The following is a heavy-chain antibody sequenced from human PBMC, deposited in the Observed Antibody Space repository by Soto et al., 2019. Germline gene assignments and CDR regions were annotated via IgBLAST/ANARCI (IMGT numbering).Heavy chain of an antibody. CDR2: INHSGST. Sequence: SETLSLTCAVYGWSFSGYYWSWIRQPPGKGLEWIGEINHSGSTNYNPSLKSRVTISVDTSKNQFSLKLSSVTAADTAVYYCARHIVATIYYYYGKDVWGQGTTVTVSS. D-gene: IGHD5-12*01. J-gene: IGHJ6*02. CDR1: GWSFSGYY. CDR3: ARHIVATIYYYYGKDV. V-gene: IGHV4-34*01.